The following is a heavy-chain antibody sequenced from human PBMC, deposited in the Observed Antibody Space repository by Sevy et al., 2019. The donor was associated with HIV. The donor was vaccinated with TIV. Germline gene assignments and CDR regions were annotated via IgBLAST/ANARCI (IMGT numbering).Heavy chain of an antibody. Sequence: ASVKVSCKASGGTFSSYAISWVRQAPGQGLEWMGGIIPIFGTANYAQKFKGRVTITADKSTSTAYMELSSLRSEDTAVYYCASRSQTYYYDSSGYYPNYYYYMDVWGKGTTVTVSS. J-gene: IGHJ6*03. CDR1: GGTFSSYA. V-gene: IGHV1-69*06. CDR2: IIPIFGTA. CDR3: ASRSQTYYYDSSGYYPNYYYYMDV. D-gene: IGHD3-22*01.